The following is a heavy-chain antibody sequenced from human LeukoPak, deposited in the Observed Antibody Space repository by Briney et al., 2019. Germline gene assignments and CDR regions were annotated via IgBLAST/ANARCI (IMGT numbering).Heavy chain of an antibody. V-gene: IGHV5-51*01. CDR1: GYTFPNFW. J-gene: IGHJ4*02. CDR2: IYPGDSYT. CDR3: ARQGGQTGYDTWIGHDLDF. Sequence: GESLKISCRGSGYTFPNFWIHWVRQTPGKGLEWMGIIYPGDSYTIYSPSFQGQVTISADKSARTAYLQWNSLKASDTAIYYCARQGGQTGYDTWIGHDLDFWGQGTLVTVSS. D-gene: IGHD3-3*01.